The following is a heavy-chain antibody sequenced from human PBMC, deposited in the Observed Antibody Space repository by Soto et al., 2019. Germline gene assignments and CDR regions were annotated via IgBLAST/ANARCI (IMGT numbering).Heavy chain of an antibody. J-gene: IGHJ4*01. CDR1: GFTFSSYA. CDR3: ARDVENAKHSYVY. CDR2: ISGNGSST. D-gene: IGHD2-15*01. Sequence: PGGSLRLSCAASGFTFSSYAMSWVRQAPGKGLEWVSAISGNGSSTYYADSVKGRFTISRDNAKNSLYLQMNSLRAEDTAVYYCARDVENAKHSYVYWGHGILVYVS. V-gene: IGHV3-23*01.